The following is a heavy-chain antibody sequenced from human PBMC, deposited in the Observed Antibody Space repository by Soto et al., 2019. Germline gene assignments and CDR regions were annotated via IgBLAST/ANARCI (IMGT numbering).Heavy chain of an antibody. D-gene: IGHD1-26*01. Sequence: SETLSLTCTVSNDSITTTSYFWAWIRETPGKGLEWLGSIYYSGSTYYNPSLQSRVTISVVTSKCQFSLKVRSVTAADAAKYYCARHARAEPSAFFWRQATTVT. CDR3: ARHARAEPSAFF. CDR1: NDSITTTSYF. V-gene: IGHV4-39*01. J-gene: IGHJ3*01. CDR2: IYYSGST.